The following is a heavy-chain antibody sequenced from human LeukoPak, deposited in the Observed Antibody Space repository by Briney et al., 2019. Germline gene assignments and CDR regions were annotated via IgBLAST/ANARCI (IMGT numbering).Heavy chain of an antibody. CDR3: AKGHYYDSSGYYLVY. CDR1: GFTFSSYG. V-gene: IGHV3-30*18. Sequence: GRSLRLSCAASGFTFSSYGMHWVRQAPGKGLEWVAVISYDGSNKYYADSVKGRFTISRDNSKNTLYLQMNSLRAEDTAVYYCAKGHYYDSSGYYLVYWGQGTLVTVSS. J-gene: IGHJ4*02. CDR2: ISYDGSNK. D-gene: IGHD3-22*01.